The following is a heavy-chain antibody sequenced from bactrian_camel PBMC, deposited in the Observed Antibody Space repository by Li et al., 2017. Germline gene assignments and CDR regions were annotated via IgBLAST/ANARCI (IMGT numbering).Heavy chain of an antibody. CDR2: LKWDGTDT. CDR3: ATGYGSSSLSTP. Sequence: QLVESGGGLVQPGGSLRLSCAASGFTFSNYYMTWVRQAPGKGLEWVSTLKWDGTDTYYADFVKGRFTISRDNAKNTMYLQMDSLKSEDTALYYCATGYGSSSLSTPRGQGTQVTVS. CDR1: GFTFSNYY. J-gene: IGHJ4*01. D-gene: IGHD6*01. V-gene: IGHV3-2*01.